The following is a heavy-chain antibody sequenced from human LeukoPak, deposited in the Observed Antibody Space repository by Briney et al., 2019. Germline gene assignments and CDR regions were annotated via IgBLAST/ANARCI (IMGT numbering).Heavy chain of an antibody. D-gene: IGHD6-13*01. Sequence: GGSLRLSCAASGFTFSSYAMSWVRQAPGKGLEWVSTVSGSGDSTWYADSVKGRFTISRDNSKNTLYLQMNSLRAEDTAVYYCARDSDGSSWYRLAFDIWGQGTMVTVSS. CDR2: VSGSGDST. CDR3: ARDSDGSSWYRLAFDI. V-gene: IGHV3-23*01. J-gene: IGHJ3*02. CDR1: GFTFSSYA.